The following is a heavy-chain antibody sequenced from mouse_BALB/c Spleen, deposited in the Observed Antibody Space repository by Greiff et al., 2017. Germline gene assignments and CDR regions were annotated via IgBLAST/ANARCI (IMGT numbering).Heavy chain of an antibody. V-gene: IGHV5-17*02. Sequence: EVMLVESGGGLVQPGGSRKLSCAASGFTFSSFGMHWVRQAPEKGLEWVAYISSGSSTIYYADTVKGRFTISRDNPKNTLFLQMTSLRSEDTAMYYCAREGTGTWEFDYWGQGTTLTVSS. CDR1: GFTFSSFG. CDR3: AREGTGTWEFDY. CDR2: ISSGSSTI. D-gene: IGHD4-1*01. J-gene: IGHJ2*01.